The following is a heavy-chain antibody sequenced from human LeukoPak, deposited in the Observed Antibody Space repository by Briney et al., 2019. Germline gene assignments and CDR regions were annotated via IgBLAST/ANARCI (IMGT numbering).Heavy chain of an antibody. D-gene: IGHD5-18*01. CDR3: ARGQLWLLSY. V-gene: IGHV3-30-3*01. CDR2: ISNDGSNE. J-gene: IGHJ4*02. Sequence: GRSLRLSCAASGFTFSRFAMYWVRQAPGKGLEWVAIISNDGSNEYYADSVKGRFTISGDNSKNTLYLQMNSLRAEDTAVYYCARGQLWLLSYWGQGTLVTVSS. CDR1: GFTFSRFA.